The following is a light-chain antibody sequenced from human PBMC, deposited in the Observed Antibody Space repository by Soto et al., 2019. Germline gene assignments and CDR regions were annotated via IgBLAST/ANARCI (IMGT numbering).Light chain of an antibody. J-gene: IGKJ5*01. CDR1: QDISNY. Sequence: DIQMTQSPSSLSASVGDRVTITCQASQDISNYLNWYQQKPGKAPKLLIYDASNLETGVPSRFSGSGSGTDFTFTISSLQPEDIATYYCQQYDNLITFAQGTRLEI. V-gene: IGKV1-33*01. CDR3: QQYDNLIT. CDR2: DAS.